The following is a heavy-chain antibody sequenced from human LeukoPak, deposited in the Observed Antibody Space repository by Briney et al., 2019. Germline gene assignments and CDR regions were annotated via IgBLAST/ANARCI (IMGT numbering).Heavy chain of an antibody. V-gene: IGHV4-34*01. CDR3: ARGDPLAAAGNPSFDY. CDR1: GGSFSGYY. CDR2: INHSGST. D-gene: IGHD6-13*01. J-gene: IGHJ4*02. Sequence: PSETLSLTCAVYGGSFSGYYWSWIRQPPGEGLEWIGEINHSGSTNYNPSLKSRVTISVDTSKNQFSLKLSSVTAADTAVYYCARGDPLAAAGNPSFDYWGQGTLVTVSS.